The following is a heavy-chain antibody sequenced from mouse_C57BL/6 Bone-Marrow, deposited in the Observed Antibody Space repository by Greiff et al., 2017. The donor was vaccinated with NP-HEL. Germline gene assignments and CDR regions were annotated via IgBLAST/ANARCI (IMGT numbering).Heavy chain of an antibody. CDR1: GYTFTSYW. Sequence: VQLQQPGAELVRPGSSVKLSCKASGYTFTSYWMDWVKQRPGQGLEWIGNIYPSDSETHYNQKFKDKATLTVDKSSSTAYMQLSSLTSEDSAVYYGGRDYYGSSCVWGTGTTVTVSS. CDR3: GRDYYGSSCV. D-gene: IGHD1-1*01. CDR2: IYPSDSET. V-gene: IGHV1-61*01. J-gene: IGHJ1*03.